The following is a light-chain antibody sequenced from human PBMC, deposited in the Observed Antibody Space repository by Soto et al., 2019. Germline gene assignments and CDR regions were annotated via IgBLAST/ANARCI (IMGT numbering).Light chain of an antibody. J-gene: IGKJ1*01. Sequence: DIQMTQSPSSLSASVGDRVTITCRAGQSISSYLSWYQHKPGKAPKLLIYAASSLQGGVPSRFSGSGSGTDFTLTISSLQPEDFATYYCQQSHSTPQTFGQGTKVDIK. CDR1: QSISSY. V-gene: IGKV1-39*01. CDR2: AAS. CDR3: QQSHSTPQT.